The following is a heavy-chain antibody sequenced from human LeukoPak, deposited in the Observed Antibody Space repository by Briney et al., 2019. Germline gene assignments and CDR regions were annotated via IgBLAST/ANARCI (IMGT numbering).Heavy chain of an antibody. V-gene: IGHV3-30-3*01. J-gene: IGHJ6*02. Sequence: GSLRLSCAASGFTFSSYAMHWARQAPGRGLEWVAVISYDGSNKYYADSVKGRFTISRDNSKNTLYLQMNSLRAEDTAVYYCARLARRYSSSYYYGMDVWGQGTTVTVSS. CDR2: ISYDGSNK. CDR1: GFTFSSYA. D-gene: IGHD6-13*01. CDR3: ARLARRYSSSYYYGMDV.